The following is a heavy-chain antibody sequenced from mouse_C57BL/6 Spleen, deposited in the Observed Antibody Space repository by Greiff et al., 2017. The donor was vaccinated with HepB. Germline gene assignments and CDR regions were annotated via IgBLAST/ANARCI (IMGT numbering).Heavy chain of an antibody. CDR3: ARWYYYGSSYVRYFDV. D-gene: IGHD1-1*01. V-gene: IGHV1-50*01. J-gene: IGHJ1*03. CDR2: IDPSDSYT. Sequence: QVQLQQPGAELVKPGASVKLSCKASDYTFTSYWMQWVKQRPGQGLEWIGEIDPSDSYTNYNQKFKGKATLTVDPSSSTAYMQLSSLTSEDSAVYYCARWYYYGSSYVRYFDVWGTGTTVTVSS. CDR1: DYTFTSYW.